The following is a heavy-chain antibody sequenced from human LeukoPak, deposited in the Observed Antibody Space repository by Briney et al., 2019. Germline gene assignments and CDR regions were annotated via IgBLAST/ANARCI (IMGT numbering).Heavy chain of an antibody. J-gene: IGHJ3*02. D-gene: IGHD3-22*01. CDR1: GGSISSYY. V-gene: IGHV4-59*01. Sequence: PSETLSVTCTVSGGSISSYYWSWIRQPPGKGLEWIGYIYYSGSTNYNPSLKSRVTISVDTSKNQFSLKLSSVTAADTAVYYCARESGRSSGYYYSGGDAFDIWGQGTMVTVSS. CDR3: ARESGRSSGYYYSGGDAFDI. CDR2: IYYSGST.